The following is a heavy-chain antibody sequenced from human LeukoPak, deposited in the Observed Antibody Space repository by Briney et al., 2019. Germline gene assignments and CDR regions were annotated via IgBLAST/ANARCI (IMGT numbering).Heavy chain of an antibody. Sequence: GGSLRLSCATFGFAFSGDAMSWVRQAPGKGLEWVSSISVGGGITYYADSVKGRFTISRGNSRTTLYLQMNSLRAEDTAIYYCAKGRSSGWNGGDQWGQGTLVTVSS. CDR3: AKGRSSGWNGGDQ. CDR1: GFAFSGDA. J-gene: IGHJ4*02. V-gene: IGHV3-23*01. CDR2: ISVGGGIT. D-gene: IGHD6-19*01.